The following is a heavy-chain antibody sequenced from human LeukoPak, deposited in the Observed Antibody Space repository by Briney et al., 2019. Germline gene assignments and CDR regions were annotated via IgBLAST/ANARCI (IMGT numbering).Heavy chain of an antibody. V-gene: IGHV1-24*01. CDR2: FDPEDGET. CDR1: GYTLTELS. D-gene: IGHD3-3*01. CDR3: ARFWPNTSLKHLDV. J-gene: IGHJ6*02. Sequence: GASVKVSCKVSGYTLTELSMHWVRQAPGKGLEWMGGFDPEDGETIYAQKFQGRVTMTEDTSTDTAYMELSSLITDDTAVYYCARFWPNTSLKHLDVWGQGTTVTVSS.